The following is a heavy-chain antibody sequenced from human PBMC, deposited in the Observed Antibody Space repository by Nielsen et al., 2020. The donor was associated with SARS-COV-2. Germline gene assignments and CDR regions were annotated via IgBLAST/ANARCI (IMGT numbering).Heavy chain of an antibody. J-gene: IGHJ6*02. V-gene: IGHV1-46*01. CDR3: ARPGVSGSSYYYYGMDV. CDR1: GYTFTSYY. Sequence: ASVKVSCKASGYTFTSYYMHWVRQAPGQGLEWMGIINPSGGSTSYAQKFQGRVTMTRDTSTSTVYMELSSLRSEDTAVYYCARPGVSGSSYYYYGMDVWGQETTVTVSS. CDR2: INPSGGST. D-gene: IGHD3-10*01.